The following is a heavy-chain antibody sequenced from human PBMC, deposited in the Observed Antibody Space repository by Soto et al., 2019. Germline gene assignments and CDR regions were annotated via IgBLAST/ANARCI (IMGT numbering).Heavy chain of an antibody. J-gene: IGHJ6*02. Sequence: QVQLQESGPGLVKPSETLSLTCTVSGGSVSSGSYYWSWIRQPPGKGLEWIGYIYYSGSTNYNPSLKSRVTISVDTSKNQFPLKLSSVTAADTAVYYCARIFYYGSGSYYKRPYYYGMDVWGQGTTVTVSS. V-gene: IGHV4-61*01. CDR1: GGSVSSGSYY. D-gene: IGHD3-10*01. CDR2: IYYSGST. CDR3: ARIFYYGSGSYYKRPYYYGMDV.